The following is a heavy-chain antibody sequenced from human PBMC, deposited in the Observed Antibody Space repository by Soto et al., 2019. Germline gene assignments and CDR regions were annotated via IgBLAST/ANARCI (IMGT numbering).Heavy chain of an antibody. J-gene: IGHJ4*02. Sequence: PGGSLRLSCEGFGYTFRGYGMIWVRQAPGKGLECVSYISSDETIVNYADSVKGRFTISRDSAKNSLFLQMNSLRVEDTAVYYCARGKSGYLTFDYWGQGTLVTVSS. CDR1: GYTFRGYG. CDR2: ISSDETIV. CDR3: ARGKSGYLTFDY. D-gene: IGHD3-22*01. V-gene: IGHV3-48*01.